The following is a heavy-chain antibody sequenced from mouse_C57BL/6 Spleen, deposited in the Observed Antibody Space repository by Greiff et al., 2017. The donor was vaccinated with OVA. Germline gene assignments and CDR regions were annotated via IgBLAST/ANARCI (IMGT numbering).Heavy chain of an antibody. D-gene: IGHD1-1*01. V-gene: IGHV1-82*01. J-gene: IGHJ1*03. Sequence: QVQLKQSGPELVKPGASVKISCKASGYAFSSSWMNWVKQRPGKGLAWIGRIYPGDGDTTYNGKFKGKATLTAAKSSSTAYMQLSSLTSEDSAVYFCARWGYYYGSSYNWYFDVWGTGTTVTVSS. CDR3: ARWGYYYGSSYNWYFDV. CDR2: IYPGDGDT. CDR1: GYAFSSSW.